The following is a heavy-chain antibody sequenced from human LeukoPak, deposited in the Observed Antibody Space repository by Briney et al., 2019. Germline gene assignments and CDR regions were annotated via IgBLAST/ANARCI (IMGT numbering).Heavy chain of an antibody. D-gene: IGHD2-15*01. CDR3: ARDNSIGGRGWLFDP. V-gene: IGHV1-46*01. J-gene: IGHJ5*02. Sequence: ASVKVSCKASGYTFPNYYMHWVRQTPGQGLAWMGLINPRGGSTSYEDKFQGRVIMTRDMSTTTDYMVLSSLRSDDTAVYYCARDNSIGGRGWLFDPWGQGTLVTVSS. CDR1: GYTFPNYY. CDR2: INPRGGST.